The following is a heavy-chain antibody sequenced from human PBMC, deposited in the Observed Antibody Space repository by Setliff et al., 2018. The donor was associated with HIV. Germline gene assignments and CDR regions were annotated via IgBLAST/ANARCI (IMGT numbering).Heavy chain of an antibody. J-gene: IGHJ4*02. CDR2: IYPNSGGT. CDR1: GYTFTAYY. CDR3: ARVSGYSYGWAIDY. D-gene: IGHD5-18*01. Sequence: ASVKVSCKASGYTFTAYYIHWVRQAPGQGLEWMGRIYPNSGGTNFARKFQGRVTMTRDTSISTAYMELSSLRSEDTAVYYCARVSGYSYGWAIDYWGQGTLVTVSS. V-gene: IGHV1-2*06.